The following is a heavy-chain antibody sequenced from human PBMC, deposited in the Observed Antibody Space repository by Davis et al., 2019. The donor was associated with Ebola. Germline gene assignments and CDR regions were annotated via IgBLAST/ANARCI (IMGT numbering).Heavy chain of an antibody. D-gene: IGHD3-10*01. CDR1: GGSISSGGYS. Sequence: MPSETLSLTCAVSGGSISSGGYSWSWIRQPPGKGLEWIGYIYYSGSTYYNPSLKSRVTISVDTSKNQFYLKLSSVTAADTAVYYCARGPTGEIIWFGESLSPWGQGTLVTVSS. J-gene: IGHJ5*02. V-gene: IGHV4-30-4*07. CDR3: ARGPTGEIIWFGESLSP. CDR2: IYYSGST.